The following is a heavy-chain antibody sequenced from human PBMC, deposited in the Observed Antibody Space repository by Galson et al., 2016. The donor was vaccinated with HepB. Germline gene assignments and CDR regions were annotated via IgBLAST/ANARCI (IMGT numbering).Heavy chain of an antibody. D-gene: IGHD3-10*01. CDR3: ARGPPDYLDSGSFYSGWFDP. V-gene: IGHV4-31*02. CDR1: GFTFSNYG. J-gene: IGHJ5*02. CDR2: ISYTGTT. Sequence: LRLSCAASGFTFSNYGLHWVRQAPGKGLEWIGYISYTGTTNYKSSLKSRIFMSIDTSKNQFSLKLSAVTAADMAVYYCARGPPDYLDSGSFYSGWFDPWGQGTLVTVSS.